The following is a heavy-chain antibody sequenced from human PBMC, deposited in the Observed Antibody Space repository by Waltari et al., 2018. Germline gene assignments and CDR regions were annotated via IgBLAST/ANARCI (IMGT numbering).Heavy chain of an antibody. CDR3: ARVPPGWELPDY. CDR1: GYTFTSYY. J-gene: IGHJ4*02. V-gene: IGHV1-46*01. CDR2: INPSGGST. Sequence: QVQLVQSGAEVKKPGSSVKVSCKASGYTFTSYYMHWVRQAPGQGLEWMGIINPSGGSTSYAQKFQGRVTMTRDTSTSTVYMELSSLRSEDTAVYYCARVPPGWELPDYWGQGTLVTVSS. D-gene: IGHD1-26*01.